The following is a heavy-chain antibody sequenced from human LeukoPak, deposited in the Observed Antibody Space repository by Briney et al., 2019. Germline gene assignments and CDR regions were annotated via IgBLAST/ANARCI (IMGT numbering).Heavy chain of an antibody. J-gene: IGHJ4*02. CDR2: IKQDGSVK. CDR3: VRGGYGPDY. Sequence: GGSLRLSCAAPGFTFSTYWTRWVRQAPGKGLEWVANIKQDGSVKNYVDSVKGRFTISRDNAKNSLYLQMNSLRADDTAMYYCVRGGYGPDYWGQGTLVTVSS. CDR1: GFTFSTYW. V-gene: IGHV3-7*03. D-gene: IGHD5-12*01.